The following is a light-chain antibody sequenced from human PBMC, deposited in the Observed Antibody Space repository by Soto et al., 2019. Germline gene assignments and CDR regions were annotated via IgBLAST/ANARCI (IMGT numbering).Light chain of an antibody. CDR1: QSVSSSY. V-gene: IGKV3-20*01. J-gene: IGKJ5*01. Sequence: EIVMKQSPATLSVTQGERATLSCRASQSVSSSYLAWYQQKPGQAPRLLIYGASSRATGIPDRFSGSGSATDFTLTISRLEPEDFAVYYCQQYGGSPTFGQGTLLENK. CDR3: QQYGGSPT. CDR2: GAS.